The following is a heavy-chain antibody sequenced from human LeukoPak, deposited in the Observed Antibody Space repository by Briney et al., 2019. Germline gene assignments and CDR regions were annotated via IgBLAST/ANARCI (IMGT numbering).Heavy chain of an antibody. CDR2: IKEDGSEK. V-gene: IGHV3-7*01. CDR1: EFTFSNNW. Sequence: PGGSLRLSCAASEFTFSNNWMTWVRQASGKGLEWVANIKEDGSEKYYVDSVKGRFTISRDNAKNSLYLQINSLRVEDTAIYYCARVTRWWFDPWSQGTLVTVSS. CDR3: ARVTRWWFDP. J-gene: IGHJ5*02. D-gene: IGHD1-14*01.